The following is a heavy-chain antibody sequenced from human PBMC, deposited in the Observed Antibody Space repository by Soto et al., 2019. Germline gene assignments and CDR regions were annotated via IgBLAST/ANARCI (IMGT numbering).Heavy chain of an antibody. J-gene: IGHJ4*02. CDR3: TSRVFLDY. Sequence: EVQLVESGGGLVQPGGSLKLSCAASGFTFSGSAMHWVRQASGKGLEWVGRIRSKANSYATAYAASVKGRFTISRDDSKSTAYLQMNSLKTAETDVYYCTSRVFLDYWGQGSLVTVSS. D-gene: IGHD2-8*01. CDR2: IRSKANSYAT. CDR1: GFTFSGSA. V-gene: IGHV3-73*01.